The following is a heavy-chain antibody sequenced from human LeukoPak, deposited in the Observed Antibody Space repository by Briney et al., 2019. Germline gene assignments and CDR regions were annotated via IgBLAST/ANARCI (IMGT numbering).Heavy chain of an antibody. Sequence: GGSLRLSCAASGFTFSDYYMSWIRQAPGKGLEWVSYISSSGSTIYYADSVKGRFTISRDNAKNSLYLRMNSLRAEDTAVYYCARDRSQIPGYCSSTSCPQNWFDPWGQGTLVTVSS. CDR1: GFTFSDYY. V-gene: IGHV3-11*04. CDR3: ARDRSQIPGYCSSTSCPQNWFDP. D-gene: IGHD2-2*01. J-gene: IGHJ5*02. CDR2: ISSSGSTI.